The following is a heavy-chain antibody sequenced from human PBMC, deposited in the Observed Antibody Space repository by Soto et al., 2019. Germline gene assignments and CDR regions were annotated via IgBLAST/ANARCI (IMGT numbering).Heavy chain of an antibody. V-gene: IGHV4-30-2*01. J-gene: IGHJ6*02. CDR2: IYHSGST. D-gene: IGHD1-26*01. Sequence: SETLSLTCAVSGGSISSGGYSWSWIRQPPGKGLERIGYIYHSGSTYYIPSLTSRLTISVDRFNCQFSLKLSSVAAADMVVYYWARGGALVIGYYYGMDVWGQGTTVSVS. CDR1: GGSISSGGYS. CDR3: ARGGALVIGYYYGMDV.